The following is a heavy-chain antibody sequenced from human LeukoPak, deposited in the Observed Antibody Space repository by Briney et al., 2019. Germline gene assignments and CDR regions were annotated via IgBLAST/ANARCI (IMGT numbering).Heavy chain of an antibody. V-gene: IGHV3-20*04. CDR3: ARARLGYCSSTSCPWAFDI. CDR2: INWNGGST. D-gene: IGHD2-2*01. J-gene: IGHJ3*02. Sequence: PGGSLRLSCAASGFTFSNYWMHWVRQAPGKGLEWVSGINWNGGSTGYADSVKGRFTISRDNAKNSLYLQMNSLRAEDTALYYCARARLGYCSSTSCPWAFDIWGQGTMVTVSS. CDR1: GFTFSNYW.